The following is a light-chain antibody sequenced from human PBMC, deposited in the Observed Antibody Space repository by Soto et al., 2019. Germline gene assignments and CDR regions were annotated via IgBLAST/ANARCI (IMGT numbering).Light chain of an antibody. V-gene: IGLV2-14*01. CDR3: GSFTTSRIWV. CDR2: GVN. CDR1: SSDFGDDKY. J-gene: IGLJ3*02. Sequence: QSALTQPASVSGSPGQSITVSCTESSSDFGDDKYVSWYQQQPGKGPNLLIYGVNSRPSGISNRFSGSKSGNTASLTISGLQVEDEAEYFCGSFTTSRIWVFGGGTKVTVL.